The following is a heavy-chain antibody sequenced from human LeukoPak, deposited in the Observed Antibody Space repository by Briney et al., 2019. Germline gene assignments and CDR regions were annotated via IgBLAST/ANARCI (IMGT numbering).Heavy chain of an antibody. Sequence: VASVKVSCKVSGNTVSNYAISWVRQAPGQGLEWMGRVIPILGISNYAQKVQGRVTINADKSTSTAYMELSSLRTEDTAVYYCARDLPEPVDYGDKSDYFDYWGQGTLVTVSS. D-gene: IGHD4-17*01. CDR2: VIPILGIS. CDR1: GNTVSNYA. CDR3: ARDLPEPVDYGDKSDYFDY. J-gene: IGHJ4*02. V-gene: IGHV1-69*04.